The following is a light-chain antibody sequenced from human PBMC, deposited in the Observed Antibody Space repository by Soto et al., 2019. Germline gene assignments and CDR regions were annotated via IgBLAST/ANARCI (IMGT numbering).Light chain of an antibody. CDR3: QQYGSSSWT. CDR2: GAS. V-gene: IGKV3-20*01. CDR1: QSVSSSY. J-gene: IGKJ1*01. Sequence: VLPQSPGTLSLSPGERASLSCRASQSVSSSYLAWYQQKPGQAPRLLIYGASSRATGIPDRFSGSGSGTDFTLTISRLEPEDFAVYYCQQYGSSSWTFGQGTKVDIK.